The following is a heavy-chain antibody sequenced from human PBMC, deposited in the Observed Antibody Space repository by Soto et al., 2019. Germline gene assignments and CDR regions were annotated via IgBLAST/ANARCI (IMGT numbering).Heavy chain of an antibody. V-gene: IGHV1-58*01. CDR1: GFTFTSSA. CDR2: IVVGSGNT. CDR3: AAMYCISTSWQLYGMDV. J-gene: IGHJ6*02. D-gene: IGHD2-2*01. Sequence: QMQLVQSGPEVKKPGTSVKVSCKSSGFTFTSSAVQWVRQARGQRLEWIGWIVVGSGNTNYAQKFQERVTITRDMSTSTAYMELSNLRYEDTAVYYCAAMYCISTSWQLYGMDVWGQGTTVTVSS.